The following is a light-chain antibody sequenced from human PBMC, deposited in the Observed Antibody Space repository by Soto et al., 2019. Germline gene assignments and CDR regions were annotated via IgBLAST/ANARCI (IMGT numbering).Light chain of an antibody. Sequence: DVVMTQTPLSSPDTLVQPASITCRSSQSLVYSDGNTSLSWHHQRPGQPPRLLIYQVSNRFSGVPDRFTGSGAGTDFTLKISRVEAEDVGVYYGVQFSHFPRTFGQGTEVEIK. CDR1: QSLVYSDGNTS. CDR2: QVS. CDR3: VQFSHFPRT. V-gene: IGKV2-24*01. J-gene: IGKJ1*01.